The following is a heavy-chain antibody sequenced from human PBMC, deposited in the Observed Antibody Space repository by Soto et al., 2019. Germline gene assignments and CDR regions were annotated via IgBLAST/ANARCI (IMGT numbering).Heavy chain of an antibody. Sequence: QVQLQESGPGLVKPSQTLSLTCTVSGGSISSGDYYWSWIRQPPGKGLEWIGYIYYSGSTYYNPSLKSRVTMSVDTSKNQFSLKLSSVTAADTAVYYCARASRVDSSGYYYFDYWGQGTLVTVSS. CDR3: ARASRVDSSGYYYFDY. V-gene: IGHV4-30-4*01. J-gene: IGHJ4*02. D-gene: IGHD3-22*01. CDR1: GGSISSGDYY. CDR2: IYYSGST.